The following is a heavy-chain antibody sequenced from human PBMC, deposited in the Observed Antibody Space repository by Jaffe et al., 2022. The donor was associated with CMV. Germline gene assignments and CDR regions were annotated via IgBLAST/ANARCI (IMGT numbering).Heavy chain of an antibody. CDR3: ARDPAPGYGSGSEDDAFDI. Sequence: QGLLVQSGAEVKKPGSSMKVSCQASGDTFSRYAISWVRQAPGQGLEWMGRIIPIVDLVDYSENFQGRVTITADTSTSTAYLTVNSLTSIDTAVYYCARDPAPGYGSGSEDDAFDIWGQGTLVTVSS. J-gene: IGHJ3*02. CDR2: IIPIVDLV. D-gene: IGHD3-10*01. V-gene: IGHV1-69*04. CDR1: GDTFSRYA.